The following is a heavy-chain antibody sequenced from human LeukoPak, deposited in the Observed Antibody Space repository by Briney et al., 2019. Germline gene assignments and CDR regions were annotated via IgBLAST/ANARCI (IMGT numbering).Heavy chain of an antibody. Sequence: SETLSLTCTVSGGSISSSSYYWGWIRQPPGKGLEWIGSIYYSGSTYYNPSLKSRVTISVDTSKNQFSLKLSSVTAADTAVYYCASYSPLAYDFWSGYPGPFDYWGQGTLVTVSS. CDR3: ASYSPLAYDFWSGYPGPFDY. D-gene: IGHD3-3*01. V-gene: IGHV4-39*01. CDR2: IYYSGST. CDR1: GGSISSSSYY. J-gene: IGHJ4*02.